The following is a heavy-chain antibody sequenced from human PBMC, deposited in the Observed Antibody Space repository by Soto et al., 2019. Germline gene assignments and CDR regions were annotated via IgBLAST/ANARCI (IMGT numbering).Heavy chain of an antibody. CDR3: AKAQLPDYYYHSSGPFES. CDR2: ISNDGSNK. D-gene: IGHD3-22*01. J-gene: IGHJ4*02. V-gene: IGHV3-30*18. CDR1: GFTFSNYG. Sequence: LRLSFGASGFTFSNYGMHWVRQAPGKLLEWVAFISNDGSNKNYADSVKGRFSISRDNSENTLSLQLNSLRAEDTAVYFCAKAQLPDYYYHSSGPFESWGQGTLVSVSS.